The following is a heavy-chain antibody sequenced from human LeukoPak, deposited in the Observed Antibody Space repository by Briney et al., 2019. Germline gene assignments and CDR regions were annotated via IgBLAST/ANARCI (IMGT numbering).Heavy chain of an antibody. CDR1: GGSISSGIYY. CDR3: ARVYYSSSYDYWYFDL. J-gene: IGHJ2*01. CDR2: IYISGST. V-gene: IGHV4-61*02. D-gene: IGHD6-13*01. Sequence: SETLSLTCTVPGGSISSGIYYWSWIRQPAGKGLEWIGRIYISGSTNYNPSLKSRVTISVDTSKNQFFLKLSSVTAADTAVYYCARVYYSSSYDYWYFDLWGRGTLVTVSS.